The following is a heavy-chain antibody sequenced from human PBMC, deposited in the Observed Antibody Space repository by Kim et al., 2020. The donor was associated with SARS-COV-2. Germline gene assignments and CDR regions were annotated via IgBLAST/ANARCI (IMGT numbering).Heavy chain of an antibody. Sequence: SETLSLTCTVSGGSISSYYWSWIRQPPGKGLEWIGYIYYSGSTNYNPSLKSRVTISVDTSKNQFSLKLSSVTAADTAVYYCARAGYSSSVPLGTFDYWGQGTLVTVSS. V-gene: IGHV4-59*01. CDR3: ARAGYSSSVPLGTFDY. CDR1: GGSISSYY. J-gene: IGHJ4*02. CDR2: IYYSGST. D-gene: IGHD6-13*01.